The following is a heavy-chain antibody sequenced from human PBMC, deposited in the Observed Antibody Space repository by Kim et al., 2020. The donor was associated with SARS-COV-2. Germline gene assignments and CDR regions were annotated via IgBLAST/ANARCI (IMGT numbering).Heavy chain of an antibody. D-gene: IGHD3-3*01. Sequence: SETLSLTCTVSGGSISSGGYYWSWIRQHPGKGLEWIGYIYYSGSTYYNPSLKSRVTISVDTSKNQFSLKLSSVTAADTAVYYCARDLTILTLGGYYYYYGMDVWGQGTTVTVSS. CDR3: ARDLTILTLGGYYYYYGMDV. CDR2: IYYSGST. J-gene: IGHJ6*02. V-gene: IGHV4-31*03. CDR1: GGSISSGGYY.